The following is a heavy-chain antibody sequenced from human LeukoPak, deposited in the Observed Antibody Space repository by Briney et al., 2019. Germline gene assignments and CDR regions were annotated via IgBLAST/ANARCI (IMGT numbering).Heavy chain of an antibody. CDR2: VYHGGNT. V-gene: IGHV4-38-2*02. D-gene: IGHD1-1*01. CDR3: ARDLREGWNDGNYYYSYYMDV. CDR1: GYSISNGYY. J-gene: IGHJ6*03. Sequence: SETLSLTCTVSGYSISNGYYWGWIRQPPGKGLEFIGSVYHGGNTYYKASLKSRVTISLDTSKNQFSLKLSSVTAADTAVYYCARDLREGWNDGNYYYSYYMDVWGEGTTVTVSS.